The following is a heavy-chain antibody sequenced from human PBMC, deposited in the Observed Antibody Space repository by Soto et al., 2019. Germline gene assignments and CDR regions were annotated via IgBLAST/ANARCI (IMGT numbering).Heavy chain of an antibody. Sequence: GGSLRLSCAASGFTFSSYGMHWVRQAPGKGLEWVAVIWYDGSNKYYADSVKGRFTISRDNSKNTLYLQMNSLRAEDTAVYYCARANHDILTITYFDYWGQGTLVTVSS. CDR3: ARANHDILTITYFDY. CDR1: GFTFSSYG. CDR2: IWYDGSNK. J-gene: IGHJ4*02. D-gene: IGHD3-9*01. V-gene: IGHV3-33*01.